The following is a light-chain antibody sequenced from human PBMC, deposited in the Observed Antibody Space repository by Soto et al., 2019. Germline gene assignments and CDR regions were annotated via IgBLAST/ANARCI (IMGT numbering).Light chain of an antibody. Sequence: EIVLTQSPGTLSLSPRERATLSCRASQSIFNNYLAWYQQKPGQAPRLLVYGASFRATGIPDRFSGSGSGTDFTLTISRLEAEDFAVYYCQQYGGSPFTFGRGTRLEIK. V-gene: IGKV3-20*01. J-gene: IGKJ2*01. CDR3: QQYGGSPFT. CDR1: QSIFNNY. CDR2: GAS.